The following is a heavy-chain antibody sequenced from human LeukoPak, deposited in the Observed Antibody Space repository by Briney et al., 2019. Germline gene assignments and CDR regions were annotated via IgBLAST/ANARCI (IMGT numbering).Heavy chain of an antibody. V-gene: IGHV3-7*01. J-gene: IGHJ4*02. Sequence: QSGGSLGLSCAASGFTFSSYWMSWVRQAPGKGLEWVANIKQDGSEKYYVDSVKGRFTISRDNAKNSLYLQMNSLRAEDTAVYYCARSWFGGYYRYFDYWGQGTLVTVSS. CDR2: IKQDGSEK. CDR3: ARSWFGGYYRYFDY. CDR1: GFTFSSYW. D-gene: IGHD3-22*01.